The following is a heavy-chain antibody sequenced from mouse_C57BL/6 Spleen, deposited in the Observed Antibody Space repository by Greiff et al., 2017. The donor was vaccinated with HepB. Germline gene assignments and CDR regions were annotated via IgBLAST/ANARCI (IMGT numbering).Heavy chain of an antibody. CDR2: INPYNGGT. CDR1: GYTFTDYY. CDR3: ARTGLTGTGYYAMDY. J-gene: IGHJ4*01. V-gene: IGHV1-19*01. Sequence: VQLQQSGPVLVKPGASVKMSCKASGYTFTDYYMNWVKQSHAKSLEWIGVINPYNGGTSYNQKFKGKATLTVDKSSSTAYMELNSLTSEDSAVYYCARTGLTGTGYYAMDYWGQGTSVTVSS. D-gene: IGHD4-1*01.